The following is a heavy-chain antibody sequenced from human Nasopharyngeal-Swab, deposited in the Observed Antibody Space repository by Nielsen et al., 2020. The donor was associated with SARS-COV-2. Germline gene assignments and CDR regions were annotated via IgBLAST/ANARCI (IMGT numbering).Heavy chain of an antibody. D-gene: IGHD3-10*02. Sequence: VRQAPGKGLEWVAVIWYDGTNEDYVDSVKGRFTISRDNSKNTLYLQMNSLRAEDTAVYYCARGGVSGTYVFFGSWGQGTLVTVSS. J-gene: IGHJ4*02. CDR2: IWYDGTNE. CDR3: ARGGVSGTYVFFGS. V-gene: IGHV3-33*01.